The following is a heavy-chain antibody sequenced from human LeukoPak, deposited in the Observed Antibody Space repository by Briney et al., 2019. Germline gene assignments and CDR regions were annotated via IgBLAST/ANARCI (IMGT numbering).Heavy chain of an antibody. J-gene: IGHJ4*02. CDR1: GYTFTGYY. V-gene: IGHV1-2*02. CDR3: ARGRYYYDSSGYLYYFDY. Sequence: ASVKVSCKASGYTFTGYYMHWVRQAPGQGLEWMGWINPNSGGTNYAQKFQGRVTMTRDTSISTAYMELSRLRSDDTAVYYCARGRYYYDSSGYLYYFDYWGQGTLVTVSS. D-gene: IGHD3-22*01. CDR2: INPNSGGT.